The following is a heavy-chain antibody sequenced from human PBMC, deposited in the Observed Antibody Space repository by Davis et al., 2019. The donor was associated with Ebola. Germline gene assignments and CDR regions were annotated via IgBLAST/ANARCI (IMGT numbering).Heavy chain of an antibody. J-gene: IGHJ4*02. CDR2: INAANGNT. CDR1: GYTFTSYA. Sequence: AASVKVSCKASGYTFTSYAMHWVRQAPGQRLEWMGWINAANGNTKYSQKFQGRVTITRDTSTSTVYMELSSLRSEDTAVYYCARGGELLWFGELLSPFDYWGQGILVTVSS. D-gene: IGHD3-10*01. CDR3: ARGGELLWFGELLSPFDY. V-gene: IGHV1-3*01.